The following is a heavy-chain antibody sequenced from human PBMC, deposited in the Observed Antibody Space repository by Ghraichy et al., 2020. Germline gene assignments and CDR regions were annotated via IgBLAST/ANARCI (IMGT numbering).Heavy chain of an antibody. CDR2: ISGGASQT. Sequence: GESLNISCAASGFTFSDYYMSWVRQAPGKVLEWVSYISGGASQTNYADSLKGRFTISRDNANNSLYLQMSSLRAEDTDVYYCARARRDVGDPNYYHMDVGGKGTMVIVSS. V-gene: IGHV3-11*06. D-gene: IGHD1-26*01. J-gene: IGHJ6*03. CDR3: ARARRDVGDPNYYHMDV. CDR1: GFTFSDYY.